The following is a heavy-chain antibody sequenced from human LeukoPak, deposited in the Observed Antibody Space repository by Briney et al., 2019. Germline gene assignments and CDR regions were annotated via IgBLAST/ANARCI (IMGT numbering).Heavy chain of an antibody. J-gene: IGHJ4*02. CDR2: ISWNSGSI. Sequence: PGGSLRLSCAASGFTFDDYAMLWVRQAPGKGLEWVSGISWNSGSIGYADSVKGRFTISRDNAKNSLYLQMNSLRAEDTALYYCAKDITDFWSGYYYFDYWGQGTLVTVSS. CDR3: AKDITDFWSGYYYFDY. D-gene: IGHD3-3*01. CDR1: GFTFDDYA. V-gene: IGHV3-9*01.